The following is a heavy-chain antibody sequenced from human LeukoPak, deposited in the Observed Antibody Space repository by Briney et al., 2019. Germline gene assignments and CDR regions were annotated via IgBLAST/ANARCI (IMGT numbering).Heavy chain of an antibody. V-gene: IGHV3-23*01. CDR1: GFTFSSCG. CDR3: AKQLGYCSDGSCYFPY. D-gene: IGHD2-15*01. Sequence: GGSLRLSCAASGFTFSSCGMNWVRQAPGKGLEWVSAISNNGGYTYYADSVQGRFTISRDNSKSTLCLQMNSLRAEDTAVYYCAKQLGYCSDGSCYFPYWGQGTLVTVSS. J-gene: IGHJ4*02. CDR2: ISNNGGYT.